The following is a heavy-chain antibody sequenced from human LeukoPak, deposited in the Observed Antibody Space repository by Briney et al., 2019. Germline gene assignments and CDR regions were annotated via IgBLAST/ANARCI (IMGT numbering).Heavy chain of an antibody. V-gene: IGHV1-2*06. CDR1: GYTFTGYY. CDR3: ARVYYDTLTGYKPFDY. Sequence: ASVKVSCKASGYTFTGYYMHWVRQAPGQGLEWMGRINPNSGGTNYAQKFQGRVTMTRDTSISTAYMELSRLRSDDTAVYYCARVYYDTLTGYKPFDYWGQGTLVTVSS. D-gene: IGHD3-9*01. J-gene: IGHJ4*02. CDR2: INPNSGGT.